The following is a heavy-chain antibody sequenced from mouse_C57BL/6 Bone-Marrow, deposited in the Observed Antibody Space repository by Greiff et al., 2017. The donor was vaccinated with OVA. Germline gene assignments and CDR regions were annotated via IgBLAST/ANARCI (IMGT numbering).Heavy chain of an antibody. CDR2: INPSTGGT. CDR3: EKYGSNSWFAY. J-gene: IGHJ3*01. Sequence: VQLQQSGPELVKPGASVKISCKASGYSFTGYYMNWVKQSPDKGLEWIGEINPSTGGTTSNQKFKAKATLTVDKSSSTASMQLKTLTSEDSAVCYSEKYGSNSWFAYWGQGTLVTVSA. V-gene: IGHV1-42*01. D-gene: IGHD1-1*01. CDR1: GYSFTGYY.